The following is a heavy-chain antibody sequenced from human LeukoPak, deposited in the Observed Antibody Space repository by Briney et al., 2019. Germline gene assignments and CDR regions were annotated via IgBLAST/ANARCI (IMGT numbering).Heavy chain of an antibody. J-gene: IGHJ6*03. CDR2: IYYSGST. D-gene: IGHD5-12*01. CDR3: ARGHYVATVLGYYYMDV. V-gene: IGHV4-59*12. Sequence: SETLSLTCTVSGGSISSYYWSWIRQPPGKGLEWIGYIYYSGSTNYNPSLKSRVPISVDTSKNQFSLKLSSVTAADTAVYYCARGHYVATVLGYYYMDVWGKGTTVTVSS. CDR1: GGSISSYY.